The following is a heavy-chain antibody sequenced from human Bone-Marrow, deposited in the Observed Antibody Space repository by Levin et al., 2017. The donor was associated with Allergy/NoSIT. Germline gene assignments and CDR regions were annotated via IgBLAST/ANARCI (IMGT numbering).Heavy chain of an antibody. V-gene: IGHV4-31*03. J-gene: IGHJ4*02. CDR3: ARRSREYTFDY. Sequence: LRLSCSVSGGSISSGGYWGWIRQFPGKGLEWIAYVYYNGSPFYNPSLKSRVTMSLDTSENQFSLRLSSVTAADTALYYCARRSREYTFDYWGQGAQVTVSS. D-gene: IGHD5-18*01. CDR1: GGSISSGGY. CDR2: VYYNGSP.